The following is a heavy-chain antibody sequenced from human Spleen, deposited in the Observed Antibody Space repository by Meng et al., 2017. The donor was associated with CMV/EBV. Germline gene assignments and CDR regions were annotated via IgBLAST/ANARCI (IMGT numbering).Heavy chain of an antibody. V-gene: IGHV1-18*01. CDR3: VGGATVFPSYYYYGMDV. CDR1: GYTFTSYG. J-gene: IGHJ6*02. Sequence: ASVKVSCKASGYTFTSYGISWVRQAPGQGLEWMGWISAYNGNTNYAQKFQGRVTMTRDTSTSTVYMELSSLRSEDTAVYYCVGGATVFPSYYYYGMDVWGQGTTVTVSS. CDR2: ISAYNGNT. D-gene: IGHD1-26*01.